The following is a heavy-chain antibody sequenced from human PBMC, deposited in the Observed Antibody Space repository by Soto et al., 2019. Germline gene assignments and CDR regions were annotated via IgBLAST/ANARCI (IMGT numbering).Heavy chain of an antibody. CDR3: ARGRGRYYGSGRAFDI. V-gene: IGHV1-8*01. CDR1: GYTFTSYD. CDR2: MNPNSGNT. D-gene: IGHD3-10*01. Sequence: QVQLVQSGAEVKKPGASVKVSCKASGYTFTSYDINWVRQATGQGLEWMGWMNPNSGNTGYAQKFQGRVTMTRNTSISTPYMELRSLRSEDTAVYYCARGRGRYYGSGRAFDIWGQGTMVTVSS. J-gene: IGHJ3*02.